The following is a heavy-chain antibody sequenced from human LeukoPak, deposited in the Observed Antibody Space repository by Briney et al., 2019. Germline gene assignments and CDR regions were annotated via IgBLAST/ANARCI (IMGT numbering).Heavy chain of an antibody. CDR2: INTDNGNT. CDR1: GYMFTSQG. V-gene: IGHV1-18*01. CDR3: ARDREAVVAATLPVESDY. D-gene: IGHD2-15*01. Sequence: ASVKVSCKASGYMFTSQGISWVRQAPGQGLEWMGWINTDNGNTNYAQNLQGRVTLTTDTSTSTAYMELRSLRSDDTAVYYCARDREAVVAATLPVESDYWGQGTLVTVSS. J-gene: IGHJ4*02.